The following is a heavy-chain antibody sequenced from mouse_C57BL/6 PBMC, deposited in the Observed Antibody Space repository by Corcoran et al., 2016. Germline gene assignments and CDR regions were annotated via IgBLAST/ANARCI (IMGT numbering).Heavy chain of an antibody. CDR3: ARQQIYYGNPYAMDY. D-gene: IGHD2-1*01. J-gene: IGHJ4*01. Sequence: QIQLQLSGPELVKPGASVKISCKASGYTFTDYYINWVKQSPGQGLEWIGWIYPGSGNTKYNEKFKGKATLTVDTSSSTAYMQLSSLTSEDSAVYFCARQQIYYGNPYAMDYWGQGTAVTVSS. V-gene: IGHV1-84*01. CDR1: GYTFTDYY. CDR2: IYPGSGNT.